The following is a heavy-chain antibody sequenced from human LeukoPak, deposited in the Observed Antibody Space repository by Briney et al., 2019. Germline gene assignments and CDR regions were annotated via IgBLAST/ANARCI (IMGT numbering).Heavy chain of an antibody. CDR3: ARGRVSGYDYEDY. J-gene: IGHJ4*02. V-gene: IGHV4-4*07. CDR1: GGSISSYY. Sequence: MPSETLSLTCTVSGGSISSYYWSWLRQPAGKGMEWIGRIYTSGSTNYNPSLKSRVTISVDKSKNQFSLKLSSVTAADTAVYYCARGRVSGYDYEDYWGQGTLVAVSS. CDR2: IYTSGST. D-gene: IGHD5-12*01.